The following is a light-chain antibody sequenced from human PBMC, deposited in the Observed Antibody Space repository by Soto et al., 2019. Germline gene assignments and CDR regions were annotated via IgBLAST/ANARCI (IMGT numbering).Light chain of an antibody. CDR3: QQYSNYSAIT. Sequence: DIQMTQSPSTLSASVVDRVTITCRASQSISSWLAWYQQKPGKAPKLLIYKASTLESGVPSRFSGFGSGTEFTLTITSLQPDDFAIYYCQQYSNYSAITFGGGTKVDI. CDR1: QSISSW. J-gene: IGKJ4*01. CDR2: KAS. V-gene: IGKV1-5*03.